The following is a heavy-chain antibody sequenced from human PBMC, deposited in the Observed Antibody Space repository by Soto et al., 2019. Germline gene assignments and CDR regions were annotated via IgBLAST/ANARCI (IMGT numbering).Heavy chain of an antibody. CDR3: AIENWSYVD. CDR1: GYTFTNY. J-gene: IGHJ4*02. D-gene: IGHD1-26*01. V-gene: IGHV1-2*02. Sequence: QAQLVQSGAEAKRPGTSVKVSCKVSGYTFTNYFPWIRQAPGQGLEWMGWRNPNDGDTEYARKFQGRVTLTRDTSITTAYMELSSLTSADTAVYYCAIENWSYVDWGQGTLVTVSS. CDR2: RNPNDGDT.